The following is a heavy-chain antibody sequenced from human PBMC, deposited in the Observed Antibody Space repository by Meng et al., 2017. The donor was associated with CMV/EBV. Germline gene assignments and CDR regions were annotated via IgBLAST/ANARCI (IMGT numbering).Heavy chain of an antibody. D-gene: IGHD3-3*01. V-gene: IGHV3-53*05. J-gene: IGHJ4*02. CDR1: GFTVSSNY. CDR3: ARRGVVIGDFDY. CDR2: IYSCGST. Sequence: GESLKISCAASGFTVSSNYMSWVRQAPGKGLEWVSVIYSCGSTYYADSVKGRFTISRDNSKNTLYLQMNSLRSEDTAVYYCARRGVVIGDFDYWGQGTLVTVSS.